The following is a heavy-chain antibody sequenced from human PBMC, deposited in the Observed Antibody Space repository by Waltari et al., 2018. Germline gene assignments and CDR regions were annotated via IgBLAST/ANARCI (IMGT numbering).Heavy chain of an antibody. V-gene: IGHV6-1*01. D-gene: IGHD3-10*01. CDR1: GDSLSSNRPA. CDR3: ARGQGSRLDY. Sequence: QVQLQQSGPGLVKPSQTLPLTCAISGDSLSSNRPAWNWTRQSPSRGLEWLGRTYYRSKWYDDYAVSVKSRITINPDTSKNQFSLQLNSVTPEDTAVYYCARGQGSRLDYWGQGTLVTVSS. CDR2: TYYRSKWYD. J-gene: IGHJ4*02.